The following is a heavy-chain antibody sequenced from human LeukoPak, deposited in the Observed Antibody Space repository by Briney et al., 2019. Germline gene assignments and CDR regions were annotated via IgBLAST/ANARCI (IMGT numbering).Heavy chain of an antibody. CDR1: GFTFSSYA. Sequence: GGSLRLSCAASGFTFSSYAMHWVRQAPGKGLEWVAVISYDGSNKYYADSVKGRFTISRDNSKNTLYLQMNSLRAEDTAVYYCARLWSYCSSTSCYDTNDAFDIWGQGTMVTVCS. V-gene: IGHV3-30*04. CDR3: ARLWSYCSSTSCYDTNDAFDI. CDR2: ISYDGSNK. D-gene: IGHD2-2*01. J-gene: IGHJ3*02.